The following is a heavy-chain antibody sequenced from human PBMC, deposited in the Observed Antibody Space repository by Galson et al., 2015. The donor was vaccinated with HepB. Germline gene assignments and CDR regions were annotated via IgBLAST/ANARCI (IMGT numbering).Heavy chain of an antibody. CDR3: ARESGGSFYS. V-gene: IGHV3-7*05. Sequence: SLRLSCAASEFTFSSYWMSWVRQAPGKGLEWVANIKQDGGDKYYVDSVKGRFTISRDNAKNSLYLQMNSLRAEDTAVYYCARESGGSFYSWGQGTLVPVSS. CDR2: IKQDGGDK. D-gene: IGHD2-15*01. J-gene: IGHJ5*01. CDR1: EFTFSSYW.